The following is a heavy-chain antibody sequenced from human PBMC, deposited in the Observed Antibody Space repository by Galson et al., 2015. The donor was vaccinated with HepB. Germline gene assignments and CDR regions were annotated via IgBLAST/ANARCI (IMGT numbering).Heavy chain of an antibody. CDR3: ARDGQWLADDAFDI. D-gene: IGHD6-19*01. V-gene: IGHV1-69*13. Sequence: SVKVSCKASGGTFSSYAISWVRQAPGQGLEWMGGIIPIFGTANYAQKFQGRVTITADESTSTAYMELSSLRSEDTAVYYCARDGQWLADDAFDIWGQGTMVTVSS. CDR2: IIPIFGTA. J-gene: IGHJ3*02. CDR1: GGTFSSYA.